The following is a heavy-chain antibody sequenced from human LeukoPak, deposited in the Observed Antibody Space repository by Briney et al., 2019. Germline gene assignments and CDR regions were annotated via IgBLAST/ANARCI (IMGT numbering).Heavy chain of an antibody. CDR3: ARVYSTGWRFFDY. CDR1: NYSISSGYY. D-gene: IGHD6-19*01. CDR2: IYHSGST. Sequence: PETLSLTCAVSNYSISSGYYWGWIRQPPGKGLEWIGSIYHSGSTYYNPSLKSRVTLSVDTSKNQFSLKLSSVTAADTAVYYCARVYSTGWRFFDYWGQGTLVTVSS. J-gene: IGHJ4*02. V-gene: IGHV4-38-2*01.